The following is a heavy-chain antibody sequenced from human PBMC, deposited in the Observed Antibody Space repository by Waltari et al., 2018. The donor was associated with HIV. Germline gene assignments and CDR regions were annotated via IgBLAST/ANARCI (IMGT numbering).Heavy chain of an antibody. CDR3: ARDGRYGIPGACDI. Sequence: QVQLQESGPGLVKPSQTLSLTCTVSGGSISSGSYYWSWFRQPAGKGLEWIGRIYTSGSTNHNPTLKSRVTISVDTSKNQFSLKLSSVTAADTAVYYCARDGRYGIPGACDIWGQGTMVTVSS. CDR1: GGSISSGSYY. CDR2: IYTSGST. V-gene: IGHV4-61*02. J-gene: IGHJ3*02. D-gene: IGHD1-20*01.